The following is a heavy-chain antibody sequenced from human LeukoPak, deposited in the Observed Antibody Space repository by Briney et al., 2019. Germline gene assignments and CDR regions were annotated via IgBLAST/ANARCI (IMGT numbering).Heavy chain of an antibody. D-gene: IGHD5-24*01. V-gene: IGHV4-4*09. Sequence: SETLSLTCTVSGGSISSYYWSWIRQPPGKGLEWIGYIYTSGSTNYSPSLKSRVTISVDTSKNQFSLKLSSVTAADTAVYYCARHGRDGYNYWGQGTLVTVSS. CDR2: IYTSGST. J-gene: IGHJ4*02. CDR1: GGSISSYY. CDR3: ARHGRDGYNY.